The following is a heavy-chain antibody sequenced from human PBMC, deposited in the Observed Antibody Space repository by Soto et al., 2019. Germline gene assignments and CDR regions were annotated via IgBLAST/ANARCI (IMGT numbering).Heavy chain of an antibody. CDR1: GGSISSSNW. Sequence: PSETLSLTCAVSGGSISSSNWWSWVRQPPGKGLEWIGEIYHSGSTNYNPSLKSRVTISVDKSKNQFSLKLSSVTAADTAVYYCARDAVSSGSYYYYGMDVWGQGTTVTVS. V-gene: IGHV4-4*02. D-gene: IGHD3-22*01. J-gene: IGHJ6*02. CDR3: ARDAVSSGSYYYYGMDV. CDR2: IYHSGST.